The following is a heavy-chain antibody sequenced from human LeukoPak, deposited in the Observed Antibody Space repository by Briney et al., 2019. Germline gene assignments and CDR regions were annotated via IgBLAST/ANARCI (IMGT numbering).Heavy chain of an antibody. J-gene: IGHJ5*02. CDR3: APDWFDP. CDR1: GYTFTGYY. Sequence: ASVKVSCKASGYTFTGYYMHWVRQAPGQGLEWMGGIIPIFGTANYAQKFQGRVTITADKSTSTAYMELSSLRSEDTAVYYCAPDWFDPWGQGTLVTVSS. CDR2: IIPIFGTA. V-gene: IGHV1-69*06.